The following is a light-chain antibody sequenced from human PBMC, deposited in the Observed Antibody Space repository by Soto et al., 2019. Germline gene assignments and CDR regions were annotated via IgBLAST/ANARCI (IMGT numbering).Light chain of an antibody. Sequence: DMQLTQSPSTLSASVGDRVTITCRASESISDWLAWIQQKPGKAPKVLIYAASSLESGVPSRFSGSGFGTEFTLTISSLQPDDFATYYCQQYNSYSFGQGTKVDI. CDR1: ESISDW. V-gene: IGKV1-5*01. CDR3: QQYNSYS. CDR2: AAS. J-gene: IGKJ1*01.